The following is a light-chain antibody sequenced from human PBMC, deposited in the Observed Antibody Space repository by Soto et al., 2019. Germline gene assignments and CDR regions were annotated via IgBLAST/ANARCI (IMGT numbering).Light chain of an antibody. Sequence: QSALTQPRSVSGSPGQSVTISCTGSSSDVGGYKYVSWYQQHPGKAPKLMIYDVSQRPSGVPDRFSGSTSGNAASLTISGLQAEDEADYYCCSYAGSYVFGNGTKVTVL. V-gene: IGLV2-11*01. CDR2: DVS. J-gene: IGLJ1*01. CDR3: CSYAGSYV. CDR1: SSDVGGYKY.